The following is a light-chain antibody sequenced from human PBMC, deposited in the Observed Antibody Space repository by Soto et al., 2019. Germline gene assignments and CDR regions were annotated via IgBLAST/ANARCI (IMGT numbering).Light chain of an antibody. Sequence: DIQMTQSPSSLSASVGDRVTITCRASQSISSYLHWYQQKPGKAPKLLIYAASNLQSGVPSRFRGSGSGTDFTLTISSLQPEDFATYSCQQSYSAPRTFGQGTKLEIK. CDR3: QQSYSAPRT. CDR1: QSISSY. V-gene: IGKV1-39*01. CDR2: AAS. J-gene: IGKJ2*01.